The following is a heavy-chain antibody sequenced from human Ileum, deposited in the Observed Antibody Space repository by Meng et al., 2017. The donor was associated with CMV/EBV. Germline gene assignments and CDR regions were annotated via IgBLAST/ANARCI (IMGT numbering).Heavy chain of an antibody. CDR2: IIPLFGTS. V-gene: IGHV1-69*13. CDR1: GGTFNNYA. Sequence: SVKVSCKAPGGTFNNYAISWVRQAPGQGLEWMGGIIPLFGTSKYAQKFQGRVTITADESTSKAYMELSSLGSDDTAVYYYARVSFILDEHYYAMDVWGHGTTVTVSS. CDR3: ARVSFILDEHYYAMDV. J-gene: IGHJ6*02.